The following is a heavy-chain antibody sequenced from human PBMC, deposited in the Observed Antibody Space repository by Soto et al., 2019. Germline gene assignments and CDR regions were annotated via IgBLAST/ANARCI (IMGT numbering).Heavy chain of an antibody. CDR3: ARGMGTVVTQTFDY. J-gene: IGHJ4*02. CDR1: GGTFSNYV. D-gene: IGHD2-15*01. V-gene: IGHV1-69*13. CDR2: IIPIFGSA. Sequence: SVKVSCKASGGTFSNYVITWVRQAPGQGLEWLGRIIPIFGSANYAQKFQGRVTITADESTSTAYMELSSLRSEDTAVYYCARGMGTVVTQTFDYWGQGTLVTVS.